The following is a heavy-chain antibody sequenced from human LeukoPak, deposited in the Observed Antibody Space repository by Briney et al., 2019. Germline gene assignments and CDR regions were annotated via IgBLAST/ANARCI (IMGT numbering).Heavy chain of an antibody. CDR3: AKGITITFDY. Sequence: EWVSAISGGGGSTYYADSVKGRFTISRDNSKNTLYLQMNSLRAEDTAVYYCAKGITITFDYWGQGTLVTVSS. V-gene: IGHV3-23*01. J-gene: IGHJ4*02. D-gene: IGHD3-10*01. CDR2: ISGGGGST.